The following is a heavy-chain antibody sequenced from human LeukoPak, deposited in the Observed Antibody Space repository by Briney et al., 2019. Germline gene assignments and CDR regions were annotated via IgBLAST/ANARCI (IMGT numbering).Heavy chain of an antibody. V-gene: IGHV4-39*01. CDR3: ARADYSTKGAFDY. CDR1: GGSISSSSYY. CDR2: IYYSGST. J-gene: IGHJ4*02. D-gene: IGHD4-4*01. Sequence: SETLSLTCTVSGGSISSSSYYWGWIRQPPGKGLEWIGSIYYSGSTYYNPSLKSRVTISVDTSKNQFSLKLSSVTAADTAVYYRARADYSTKGAFDYWGQGTLVTVSS.